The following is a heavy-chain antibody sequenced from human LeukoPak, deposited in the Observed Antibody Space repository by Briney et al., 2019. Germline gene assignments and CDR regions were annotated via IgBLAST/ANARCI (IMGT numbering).Heavy chain of an antibody. Sequence: GGSLRLSCAASGFTFSSYSMNWVRQAPGKGLEWVSDISDSGGSTYYADSVRGRFTISRDNSKNTVFLEMNGLRAEDTAIYYCAKNTILANWGQGTLVTVSS. J-gene: IGHJ4*02. V-gene: IGHV3-23*01. CDR1: GFTFSSYS. D-gene: IGHD3-3*01. CDR3: AKNTILAN. CDR2: ISDSGGST.